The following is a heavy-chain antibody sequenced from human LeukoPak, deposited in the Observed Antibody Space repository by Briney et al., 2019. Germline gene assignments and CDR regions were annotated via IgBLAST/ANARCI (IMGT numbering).Heavy chain of an antibody. CDR1: GFTFSSYG. V-gene: IGHV3-23*01. Sequence: GGTLRLSCAASGFTFSSYGMSWVRQAPGKGLEWVSAISISGITLYADSVKGRFTISRDNSKNTLFLQMNSLRAEDTAVYYCAKDFNSGNYYTVDYWGQGTWSPSPQ. J-gene: IGHJ4*02. CDR3: AKDFNSGNYYTVDY. CDR2: ISISGIT. D-gene: IGHD1-26*01.